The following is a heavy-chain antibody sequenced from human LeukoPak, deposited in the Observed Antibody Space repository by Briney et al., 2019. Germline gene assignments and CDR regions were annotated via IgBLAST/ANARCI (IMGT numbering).Heavy chain of an antibody. V-gene: IGHV3-13*01. Sequence: GGSLRLSCAASGFTFSSYDKHWVRQATGKGLEWVSAIGTAGDTYYPGSVKGRFTISRENAKNSLYLQMNSLRAGDTAVYYCALYSSGSNQMDVWGKGTTVTVSS. D-gene: IGHD6-19*01. CDR3: ALYSSGSNQMDV. CDR1: GFTFSSYD. J-gene: IGHJ6*04. CDR2: IGTAGDT.